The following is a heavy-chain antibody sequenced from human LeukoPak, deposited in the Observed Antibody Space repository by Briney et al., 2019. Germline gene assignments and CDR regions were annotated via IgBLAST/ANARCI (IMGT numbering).Heavy chain of an antibody. CDR1: GFTVSSNY. Sequence: GGSLRLSCAASGFTVSSNYMSWVRQAPGKGLEWVSVIYSGGSTYYADSAKGRFTISRDNAKNTLYLQMNSLRAEDTAVYYCARDGRPPTVVTPMYYFDYWGQGTLVTVSS. J-gene: IGHJ4*02. CDR2: IYSGGST. V-gene: IGHV3-53*01. CDR3: ARDGRPPTVVTPMYYFDY. D-gene: IGHD4-23*01.